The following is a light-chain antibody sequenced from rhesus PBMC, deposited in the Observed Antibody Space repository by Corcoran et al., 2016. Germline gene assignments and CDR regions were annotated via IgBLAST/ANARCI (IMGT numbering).Light chain of an antibody. CDR1: ENANNY. CDR3: HHGYGTPH. Sequence: DIQMTQSPSSLSASVGDRVTITCRASENANNYLNWYKQKPGKAPKLLIYKESTLQSGVPSRFSGSGSGTDSHFPITSLRPEVVATYYCHHGYGTPHFGPGTKLDIK. V-gene: IGKV1-74*01. CDR2: KES. J-gene: IGKJ3*01.